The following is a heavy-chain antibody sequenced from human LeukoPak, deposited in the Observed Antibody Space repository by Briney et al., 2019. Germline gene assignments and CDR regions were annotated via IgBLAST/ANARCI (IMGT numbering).Heavy chain of an antibody. CDR1: GFTFSGCS. D-gene: IGHD4-17*01. CDR2: LSSSSSYI. Sequence: GGSLRLSCAASGFTFSGCSMNWVRQGPGKGLEWVSSLSSSSSYIYYADSVKGRFTISRDNAKSSLYLQMNSLRAEDTAVYYCARYSTTVTSYFDSWGQGTLVTVSS. V-gene: IGHV3-21*01. CDR3: ARYSTTVTSYFDS. J-gene: IGHJ4*02.